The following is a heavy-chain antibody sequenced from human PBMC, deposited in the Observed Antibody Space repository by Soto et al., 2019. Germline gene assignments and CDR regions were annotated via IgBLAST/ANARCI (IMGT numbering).Heavy chain of an antibody. CDR2: IYATGDT. V-gene: IGHV4-4*07. Sequence: QVVLQESGPGVVKPSDTLSLTCNVSGASLSRYYWSWIRQPPGKGLEWIGRIYATGDTDYNPSLKSRISMSVDMYKKQFSLTLRSGTAADTAIYYCVRDGTKNLRDRFEPWGRGILVTVSS. D-gene: IGHD1-26*01. J-gene: IGHJ5*02. CDR1: GASLSRYY. CDR3: VRDGTKNLRDRFEP.